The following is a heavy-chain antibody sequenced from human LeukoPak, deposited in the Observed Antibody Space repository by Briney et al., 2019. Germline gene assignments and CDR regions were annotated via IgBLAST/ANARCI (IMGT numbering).Heavy chain of an antibody. CDR2: ISYDGSNK. CDR1: GFTFSSYA. J-gene: IGHJ4*02. V-gene: IGHV3-30*04. CDR3: AREEHYYDSSGYDY. Sequence: GGSLRLSCAASGFTFSSYAMHWVRQAPGKGLEWVAVISYDGSNKYYADSVKGRFTISRDNSKNTLYLQMNSLRAEDTAVYYCAREEHYYDSSGYDYWGQGTPVTVSS. D-gene: IGHD3-22*01.